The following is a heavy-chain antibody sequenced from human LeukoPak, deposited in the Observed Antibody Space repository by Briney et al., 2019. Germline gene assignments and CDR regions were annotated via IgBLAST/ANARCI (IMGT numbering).Heavy chain of an antibody. V-gene: IGHV4-59*12. J-gene: IGHJ4*02. D-gene: IGHD6-19*01. Sequence: PSETLSLTCTVSGGSISSYYWSWIRQPPGKGLEWIGYIFYGGSTNYNPSLKSRVTISVDTSKNQFSLKLSSVTAADTAVYYCARGIAVAGMTIYYFDYWGQGTLVTVSS. CDR2: IFYGGST. CDR3: ARGIAVAGMTIYYFDY. CDR1: GGSISSYY.